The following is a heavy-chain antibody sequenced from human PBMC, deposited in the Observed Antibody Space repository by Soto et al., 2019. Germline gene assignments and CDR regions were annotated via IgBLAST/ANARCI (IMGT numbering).Heavy chain of an antibody. J-gene: IGHJ4*02. CDR2: IKSQTSGGTT. Sequence: GGSLRLSCAASGFTFSKAWMSWVRQAPGKGLEWVGRIKSQTSGGTTDYAAPVKGRFTISRDDSYNTLYLQMNSLKTEDTAVYYCTTDPGGGLSASDVHGYSGQGTLVTVSS. CDR3: TTDPGGGLSASDVHGY. D-gene: IGHD5-18*01. V-gene: IGHV3-15*01. CDR1: GFTFSKAW.